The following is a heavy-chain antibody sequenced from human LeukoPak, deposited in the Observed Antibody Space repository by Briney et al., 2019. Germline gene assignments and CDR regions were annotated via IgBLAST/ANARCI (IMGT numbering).Heavy chain of an antibody. J-gene: IGHJ6*03. D-gene: IGHD3-22*01. CDR2: IDPKSGGT. CDR1: GYTFTHYY. CDR3: ARGSGFQYRGITTNYYMDV. V-gene: IGHV1-2*02. Sequence: ASVKVSCKASGYTFTHYYIHWVRQAPGQGLEWMGWIDPKSGGTRFAQKFQGSVTMTRDTSISTAYIELSRLKYDDTAVYYCARGSGFQYRGITTNYYMDVWGKGTTVTVSS.